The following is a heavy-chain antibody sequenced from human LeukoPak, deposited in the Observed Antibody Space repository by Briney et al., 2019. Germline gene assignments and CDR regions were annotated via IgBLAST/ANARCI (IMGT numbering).Heavy chain of an antibody. J-gene: IGHJ4*02. CDR2: ISGSGGST. D-gene: IGHD5-18*01. Sequence: GGSLRLSCAASGFTFSSYAMSWVRQAPGKGLEWVSPISGSGGSTYYADSVKGRFTISRDNSKNTLYLQMNSLRAEDTAVYYCAKEKENSYGFTAPFDYWGQGTLVTVSS. CDR1: GFTFSSYA. V-gene: IGHV3-23*01. CDR3: AKEKENSYGFTAPFDY.